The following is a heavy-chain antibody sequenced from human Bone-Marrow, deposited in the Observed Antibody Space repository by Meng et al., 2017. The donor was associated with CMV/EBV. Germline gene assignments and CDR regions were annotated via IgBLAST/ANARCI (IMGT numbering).Heavy chain of an antibody. D-gene: IGHD5-18*01. J-gene: IGHJ4*02. Sequence: SGPTLVKPTQTLTLTCTFSRFSLSTSGVGVGWIRQPPGKALEWLALIYWNDDKRYSPSLRSRLTITKDTSKNQVVLTMTNMDPVDTATYYCAHRLIYRGSFAYWGQGTRVTGYS. CDR3: AHRLIYRGSFAY. V-gene: IGHV2-5*01. CDR2: IYWNDDK. CDR1: RFSLSTSGVG.